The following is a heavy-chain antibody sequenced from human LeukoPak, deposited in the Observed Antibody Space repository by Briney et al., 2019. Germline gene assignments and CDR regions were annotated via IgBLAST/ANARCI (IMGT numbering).Heavy chain of an antibody. D-gene: IGHD6-19*01. CDR3: ARDLVGYRSVGYFVY. V-gene: IGHV3-7*01. CDR1: GFTFSSYG. J-gene: IGHJ4*02. Sequence: GGSLKVSCEASGFTFSSYGISWVRQAPGKGLEWMGNINQDVSEENYVDSVKGRFTITRDNAKNSLYLQMNSLRAEDTAVYYCARDLVGYRSVGYFVYWGQGSMVTV. CDR2: INQDVSEE.